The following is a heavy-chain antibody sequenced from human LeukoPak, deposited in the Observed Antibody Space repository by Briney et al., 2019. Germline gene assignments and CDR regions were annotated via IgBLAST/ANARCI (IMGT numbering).Heavy chain of an antibody. D-gene: IGHD6-25*01. Sequence: SQTLSLTCAISGDSVSSNSAAWNWIRQSSARGLEWLGRTYYRSKWYTDYAESVKGRITIYPDTSKNQFSLQLNSVTPEDTAVYYCARAADARFYWGQGTLVTVSS. CDR3: ARAADARFY. CDR2: TYYRSKWYT. CDR1: GDSVSSNSAA. J-gene: IGHJ4*02. V-gene: IGHV6-1*01.